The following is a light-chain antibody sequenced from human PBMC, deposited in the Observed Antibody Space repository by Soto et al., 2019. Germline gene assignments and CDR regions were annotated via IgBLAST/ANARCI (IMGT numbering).Light chain of an antibody. CDR1: RFNIGSNT. V-gene: IGLV1-44*01. J-gene: IGLJ1*01. CDR3: ATWDDRLNGYV. CDR2: SEN. Sequence: QSVMIQPPSVSEAPRQRVTISCSGSRFNIGSNTVNWYQQLPGTAPKLLIYSENQRPSGVPDRFSGSRSGTSASLAISGLQSEDEADYYCATWDDRLNGYVFGTGTKVTVL.